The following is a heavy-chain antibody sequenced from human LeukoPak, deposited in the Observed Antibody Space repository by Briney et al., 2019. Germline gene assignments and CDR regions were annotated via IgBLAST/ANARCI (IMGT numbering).Heavy chain of an antibody. CDR1: GFNFNYYF. D-gene: IGHD6-13*01. CDR2: IDKDGSGT. CDR3: ATEYWYRHDY. J-gene: IGHJ4*02. V-gene: IGHV3-7*01. Sequence: GGSLRLSCATSGFNFNYYFMAWVHQAPGKGLEWLATIDKDGSGTEYIDSVRGRFTISRDNTKKSIYLQMSSLSADDTAVYFCATEYWYRHDYWGQGILVTVSS.